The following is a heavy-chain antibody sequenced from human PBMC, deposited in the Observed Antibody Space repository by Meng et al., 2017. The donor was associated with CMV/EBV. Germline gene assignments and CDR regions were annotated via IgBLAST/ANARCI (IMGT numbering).Heavy chain of an antibody. CDR1: GGSFSGYH. D-gene: IGHD3-10*01. Sequence: QVQLQQVGPGLLQPSEARSLTCAVYGGSFSGYHWSWIRQSPGKGLEWIGEINHSGSSNYNPSLKRRVTISVDTSKNQFSLKLSSVTAADTAVYYCARSGAPPKYYFDYWGQGTLVTVSS. V-gene: IGHV4-34*01. J-gene: IGHJ4*02. CDR2: INHSGSS. CDR3: ARSGAPPKYYFDY.